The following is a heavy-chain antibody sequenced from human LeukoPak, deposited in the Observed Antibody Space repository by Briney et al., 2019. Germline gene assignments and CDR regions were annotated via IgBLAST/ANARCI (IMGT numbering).Heavy chain of an antibody. J-gene: IGHJ5*02. Sequence: SETLSLTCAVYGGSFSGYYWSWIRQPPGKGLEWIGEINHSGSTNYNPSLKSRVTISVDTSKNQFSLKLSSVTAADTAVYYCARFEGWDRHCSSTSCQNWFDPWGQGTLVTVSS. D-gene: IGHD2-2*01. CDR2: INHSGST. CDR3: ARFEGWDRHCSSTSCQNWFDP. CDR1: GGSFSGYY. V-gene: IGHV4-34*01.